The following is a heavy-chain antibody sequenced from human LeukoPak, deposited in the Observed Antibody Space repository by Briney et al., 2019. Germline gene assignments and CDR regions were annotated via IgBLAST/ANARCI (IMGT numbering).Heavy chain of an antibody. CDR3: ACLYCSGGSCYSANLFDP. Sequence: SVKVSCKASGGTFSRYAISWVRQAPGQGLEWMGGIIPIFGTAKYAEKLQGRVTNKGDEPKSTAYMEVRSLRSEDRAVYYCACLYCSGGSCYSANLFDPWCQGTLVTVSS. D-gene: IGHD2-15*01. CDR1: GGTFSRYA. J-gene: IGHJ5*02. CDR2: IIPIFGTA. V-gene: IGHV1-69*01.